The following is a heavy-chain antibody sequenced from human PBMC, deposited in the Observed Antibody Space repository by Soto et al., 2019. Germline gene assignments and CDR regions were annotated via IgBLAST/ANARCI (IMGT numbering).Heavy chain of an antibody. Sequence: SETLSLTCTVSGGSISSSSYYWGWIRQPPGKGLEWIGSIYYSGSTYYKTSLKSQVTISVDTSKNQFSLKLSSVTAADTAVYYCARLAHYYDSSGYYPFDYWGQGTLVTVS. J-gene: IGHJ4*02. CDR3: ARLAHYYDSSGYYPFDY. CDR1: GGSISSSSYY. V-gene: IGHV4-39*01. D-gene: IGHD3-22*01. CDR2: IYYSGST.